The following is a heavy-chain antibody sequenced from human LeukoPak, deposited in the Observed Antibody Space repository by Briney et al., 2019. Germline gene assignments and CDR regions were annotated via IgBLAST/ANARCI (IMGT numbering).Heavy chain of an antibody. CDR1: GGTFSSYA. Sequence: ASVKVSCKASGGTFSSYAISWVRQAPGQGLEWMGIINPSGGSTTYAQNFQGRVTMTRDTSTSTVYMELSSLRSEDTAVYYCARSYSNLDYWGQGTLVTVSS. J-gene: IGHJ4*02. CDR2: INPSGGST. CDR3: ARSYSNLDY. V-gene: IGHV1-46*01. D-gene: IGHD1-26*01.